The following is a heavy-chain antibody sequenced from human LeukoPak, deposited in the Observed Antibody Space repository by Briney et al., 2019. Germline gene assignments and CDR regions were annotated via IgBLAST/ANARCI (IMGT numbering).Heavy chain of an antibody. CDR2: IVVGSGNT. V-gene: IGHV1-58*01. J-gene: IGHJ4*02. CDR3: AAVSPYSSSWYEDY. CDR1: GFTFTSSA. D-gene: IGHD6-13*01. Sequence: GASVKVSCKATGFTFTSSAVQWVRQARGQRLEWIGWIVVGSGNTNYAQKFQERVTITRDMSTSTAYMELSSLRSEDTAVYYCAAVSPYSSSWYEDYWGQGTLVTVSS.